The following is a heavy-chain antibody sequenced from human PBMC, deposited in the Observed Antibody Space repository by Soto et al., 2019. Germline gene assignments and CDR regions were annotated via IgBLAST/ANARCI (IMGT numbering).Heavy chain of an antibody. D-gene: IGHD3-10*01. V-gene: IGHV3-30*18. CDR1: GFTFSSYG. CDR2: ISYDGSNK. Sequence: PGGSLRLSCAASGFTFSSYGMHWVRQAPGKGLEWVAVISYDGSNKYYADSVKGRFTISRDNSKNTLYLQMNSLRAEDTAVYYCAKKSAYGHDYWGQGTLVPVCS. J-gene: IGHJ4*02. CDR3: AKKSAYGHDY.